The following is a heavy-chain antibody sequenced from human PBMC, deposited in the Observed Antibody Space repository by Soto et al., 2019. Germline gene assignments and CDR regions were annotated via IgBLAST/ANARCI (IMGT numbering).Heavy chain of an antibody. CDR2: ISGSDDTT. CDR3: TKDSRVTMVRGVIIPPGY. D-gene: IGHD3-10*01. Sequence: EVQLLESGGGLVQPGVSLRLSCTASGFTFSSYAMSWVRQAPGKGLEWVAAISGSDDTTYYADSVKGRFTISRDNSKNTLYLQMNGLRAEDTAVYYCTKDSRVTMVRGVIIPPGYWGQGTLVTVSS. CDR1: GFTFSSYA. V-gene: IGHV3-23*01. J-gene: IGHJ4*02.